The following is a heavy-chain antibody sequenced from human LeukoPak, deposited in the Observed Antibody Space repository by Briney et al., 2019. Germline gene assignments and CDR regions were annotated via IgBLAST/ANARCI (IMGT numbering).Heavy chain of an antibody. CDR3: VETSSGSYSYYYYYGMDV. V-gene: IGHV3-64D*06. D-gene: IGHD1-26*01. Sequence: GGSLRLSCSASGFTFSSYAMHWVRQAPGKGLEYVSAISSNGGSTYYADSVKGRFTISRDNSKNTLYLQMSSLRAEDTAVYYCVETSSGSYSYYYYYGMDVWGQGTTVTVSS. CDR1: GFTFSSYA. CDR2: ISSNGGST. J-gene: IGHJ6*02.